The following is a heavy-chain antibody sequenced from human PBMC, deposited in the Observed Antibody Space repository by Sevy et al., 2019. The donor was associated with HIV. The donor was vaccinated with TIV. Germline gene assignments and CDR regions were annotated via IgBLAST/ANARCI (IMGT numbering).Heavy chain of an antibody. V-gene: IGHV3-23*01. CDR1: GFTFSKSS. CDR2: LSFGCGEI. J-gene: IGHJ4*02. D-gene: IGHD2-8*01. CDR3: ARETCTNPYDY. Sequence: GGSLRLSCAASGFTFSKSSMSWVRQPPGKGLEWVSTLSFGCGEINYADSVKGRLTMSRDNSKDSVYLEMNNLRPEDTAVYYCARETCTNPYDYWGQGTLVTVSS.